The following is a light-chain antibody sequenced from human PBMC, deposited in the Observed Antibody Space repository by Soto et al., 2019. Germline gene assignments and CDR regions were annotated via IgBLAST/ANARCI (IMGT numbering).Light chain of an antibody. Sequence: QSVLTQPPSASGSPGQSVTISCTGTISDVGGYNYVSWYQQHPGKAPKLIIYEVFKRPSGVPDRFSGSKSGNTASLTVSGLQAEDEADYYCSSYAGSNNLVFGGGTKVTVL. V-gene: IGLV2-8*01. CDR2: EVF. CDR3: SSYAGSNNLV. J-gene: IGLJ2*01. CDR1: ISDVGGYNY.